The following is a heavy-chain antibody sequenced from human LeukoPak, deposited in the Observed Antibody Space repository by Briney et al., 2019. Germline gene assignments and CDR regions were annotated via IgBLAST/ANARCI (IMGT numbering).Heavy chain of an antibody. CDR1: GDSISSGGYY. J-gene: IGHJ4*02. CDR3: ARVLGPAVAGL. Sequence: KPSQTLSLTCTVSGDSISSGGYYWSWIRQPPGKGLEWIGYIYHSGNTYYNPSLKSRVTISVDRSKNQFYLKVNSVTAADTAVYFCARVLGPAVAGLWGQGTLVTVSS. CDR2: IYHSGNT. D-gene: IGHD6-19*01. V-gene: IGHV4-30-2*01.